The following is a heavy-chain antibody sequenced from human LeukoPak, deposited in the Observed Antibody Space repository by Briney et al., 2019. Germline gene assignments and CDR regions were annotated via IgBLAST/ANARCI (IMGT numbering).Heavy chain of an antibody. V-gene: IGHV1-69*13. J-gene: IGHJ4*02. CDR1: GGTFSSYA. CDR3: TRQATDDYGDD. Sequence: ASVKVSCKASGGTFSSYAISWVRQAPGQGLEWMGGIIPIFGTANYAQKFQGRVTITADESTSTAYMELSSLRSEDTAVYYCTRQATDDYGDDWGQGTLVTVSS. CDR2: IIPIFGTA.